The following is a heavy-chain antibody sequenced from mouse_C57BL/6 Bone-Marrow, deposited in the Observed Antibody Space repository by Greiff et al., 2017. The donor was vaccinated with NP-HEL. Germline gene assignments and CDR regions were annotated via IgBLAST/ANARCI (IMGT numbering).Heavy chain of an antibody. CDR3: AGRWFPDWYFDV. CDR2: IYPGSGST. V-gene: IGHV1-55*01. J-gene: IGHJ1*03. D-gene: IGHD2-3*01. Sequence: QVQLQQPGAELVKPGASVKMSCKASGYTFTSYWITWVKQRPGQGLEWIGDIYPGSGSTNYNEKFKSKATLTVDTSSSTAYMQLSSLTSEDSAVYYGAGRWFPDWYFDVWGTGTTVTVSS. CDR1: GYTFTSYW.